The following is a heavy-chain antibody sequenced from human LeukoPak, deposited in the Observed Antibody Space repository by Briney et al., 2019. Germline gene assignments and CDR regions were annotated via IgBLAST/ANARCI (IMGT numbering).Heavy chain of an antibody. CDR1: GFTFSSYG. Sequence: GGSLRLSCAASGFTFSSYGMHWVRQAPGKGLEWVAVISYDGSNKYYADSVKGRFTISRDNSKNTLYLQMNSLRAEDTAVYYCARDLFSPFVTTSLGSAFDIWGQGTMVTVSS. J-gene: IGHJ3*02. CDR3: ARDLFSPFVTTSLGSAFDI. V-gene: IGHV3-30*03. CDR2: ISYDGSNK. D-gene: IGHD4-17*01.